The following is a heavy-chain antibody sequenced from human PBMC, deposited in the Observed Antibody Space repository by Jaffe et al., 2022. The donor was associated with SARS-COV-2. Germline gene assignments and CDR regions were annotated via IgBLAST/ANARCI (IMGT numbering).Heavy chain of an antibody. J-gene: IGHJ4*02. V-gene: IGHV3-7*01. CDR1: GFTFTSHW. CDR2: IKEDGSEK. D-gene: IGHD3-9*01. Sequence: EVQLVESGGELVQPGGSLRLSCAASGFTFTSHWMSWVRQAPGKGLEWVANIKEDGSEKYYVDSVKGRFTISRDNAKNSLYLQMNSLRAEDTGVYYCARDWWRTGYPRFDYWGQGTLVTVSS. CDR3: ARDWWRTGYPRFDY.